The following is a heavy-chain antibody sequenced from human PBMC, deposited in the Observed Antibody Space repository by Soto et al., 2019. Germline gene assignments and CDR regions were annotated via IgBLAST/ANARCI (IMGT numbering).Heavy chain of an antibody. V-gene: IGHV3-23*01. CDR3: AKRLAAANYYFDS. CDR2: ISDRGGTT. D-gene: IGHD6-25*01. CDR1: GFTFSSYG. J-gene: IGHJ4*02. Sequence: GGSLRLSCAASGFTFSSYGMSWVRQAPGKGLEWVSAISDRGGTTNYADSVKGRFTISRDNSKNTLYLQMSSLRAEDTAVYYCAKRLAAANYYFDSWGQGTLVTVSS.